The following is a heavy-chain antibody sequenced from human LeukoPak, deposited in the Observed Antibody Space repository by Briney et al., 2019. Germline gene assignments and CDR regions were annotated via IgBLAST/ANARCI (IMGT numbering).Heavy chain of an antibody. Sequence: PSETLSLTCAVSGGSISSGGYSWSWIRQPPGKGLEWIGYIYYSGSTYYNPSLKSRVTISVDTSKNQFSLKLSSVTAADTAVYYCARVDREVVDAFDIWGQGTMVTVSS. J-gene: IGHJ3*02. V-gene: IGHV4-31*11. CDR2: IYYSGST. CDR1: GGSISSGGYS. CDR3: ARVDREVVDAFDI. D-gene: IGHD2-2*01.